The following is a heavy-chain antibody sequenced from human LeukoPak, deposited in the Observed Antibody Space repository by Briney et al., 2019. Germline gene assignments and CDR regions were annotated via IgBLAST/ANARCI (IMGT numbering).Heavy chain of an antibody. CDR3: TLIQGWGSGSYYRDF. CDR1: GFTVSSNY. D-gene: IGHD3-10*01. J-gene: IGHJ4*02. V-gene: IGHV3-15*01. CDR2: VKSRSVGETT. Sequence: PGGSLRLSCAASGFTVSSNYMSWVRQAPGKGLEWVARVKSRSVGETTDYAAPVKGRFTISRDDSKNTLYLQMNSLKTEDTAVYYCTLIQGWGSGSYYRDFWGQGTLVTVSS.